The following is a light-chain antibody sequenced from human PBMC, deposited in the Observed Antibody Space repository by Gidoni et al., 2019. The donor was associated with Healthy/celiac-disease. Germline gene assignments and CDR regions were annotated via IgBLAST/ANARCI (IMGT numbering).Light chain of an antibody. V-gene: IGKV1-5*03. CDR2: KAS. Sequence: SASVGDRVTITCRASQSISSWLAWYQQKPGKAPKLLIYKASSLESGVPSRFSGSGSGTEFTLTISSLQPDDFATYYCQQYNSYSSTFGGGTKVEIK. J-gene: IGKJ4*01. CDR1: QSISSW. CDR3: QQYNSYSST.